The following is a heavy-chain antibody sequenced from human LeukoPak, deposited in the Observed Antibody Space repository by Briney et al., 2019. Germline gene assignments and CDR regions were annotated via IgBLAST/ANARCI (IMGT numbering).Heavy chain of an antibody. J-gene: IGHJ5*02. V-gene: IGHV4-39*07. Sequence: SETLSLTCTVSGDSISTSNSYWGWIRQPPGKGLEWIGSIYYSGNTYYNASLKSRVTISVDTSKNQFSLKLSSVTAADTAVYYCARGMGFWSGYLSYNWFDPWGQGTLVTVSS. D-gene: IGHD3-3*01. CDR3: ARGMGFWSGYLSYNWFDP. CDR2: IYYSGNT. CDR1: GDSISTSNSY.